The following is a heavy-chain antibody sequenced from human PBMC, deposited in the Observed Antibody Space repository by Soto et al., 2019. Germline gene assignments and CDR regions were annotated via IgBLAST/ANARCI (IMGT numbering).Heavy chain of an antibody. J-gene: IGHJ6*02. Sequence: GEALKISCKGSGYSFTSYWIGWVRQMPGKGLEWMGIIYPGDSDTRYSPSFQGQVTISADKSISTAYLQWSSLKASDTAMYYCARHSYCSGGSCHSDYYYYYGMDVWGQGTTVTVSS. CDR3: ARHSYCSGGSCHSDYYYYYGMDV. CDR2: IYPGDSDT. D-gene: IGHD2-15*01. CDR1: GYSFTSYW. V-gene: IGHV5-51*01.